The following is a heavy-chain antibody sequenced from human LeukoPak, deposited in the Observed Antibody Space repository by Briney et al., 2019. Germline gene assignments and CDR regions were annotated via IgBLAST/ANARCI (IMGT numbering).Heavy chain of an antibody. D-gene: IGHD4-11*01. J-gene: IGHJ4*02. CDR3: ARVWQDYSNADY. CDR1: GFTFSSFN. CDR2: ISRSSAYI. V-gene: IGHV3-21*05. Sequence: GGSLRLSCAASGFTFSSFNMNWVRQAPGKGREWVSYISRSSAYIHYADSVRGRFAISRDNAKNSLYLQMNSLRAEGTAIYYCARVWQDYSNADYWGQGTLVTVSS.